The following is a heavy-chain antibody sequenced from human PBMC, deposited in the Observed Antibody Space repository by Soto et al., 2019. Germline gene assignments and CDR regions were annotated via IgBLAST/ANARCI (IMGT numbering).Heavy chain of an antibody. V-gene: IGHV4-30-2*01. CDR3: ASSSILTGYYMNYFDY. CDR1: GGSISSGGYS. CDR2: IYHSGST. Sequence: SETLSLTCAVSGGSISSGGYSWSWIRQPPGKGLEWIGYIYHSGSTYYNPSLKSRVTISVDRSKNQFSLKLSSVTAADTAVYYCASSSILTGYYMNYFDYWGQGTLVTVSS. D-gene: IGHD3-9*01. J-gene: IGHJ4*02.